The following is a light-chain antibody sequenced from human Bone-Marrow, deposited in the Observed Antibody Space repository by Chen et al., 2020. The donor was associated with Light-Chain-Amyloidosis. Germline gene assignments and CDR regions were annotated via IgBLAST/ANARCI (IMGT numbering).Light chain of an antibody. CDR2: DDS. CDR3: QVWDRSSDRPV. CDR1: NIGSTS. J-gene: IGLJ3*02. V-gene: IGLV3-21*02. Sequence: SYVLTQPSSVSVAPGQTATIACGGNNIGSTSVHWYQQTPGQAPLLVVYDDSDRPSGIPERLSGSDTGNTATVTISRVEAGDEADYYGQVWDRSSDRPVFGGGTKLTVL.